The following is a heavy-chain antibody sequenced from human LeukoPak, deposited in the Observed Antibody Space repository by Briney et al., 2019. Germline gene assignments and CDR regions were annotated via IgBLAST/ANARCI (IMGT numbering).Heavy chain of an antibody. J-gene: IGHJ3*02. CDR1: GVTVSSNY. Sequence: AGGSLRLSCAASGVTVSSNYMSWGRQAPGKGLEWVSVIYSGGSTYYADSVKGRFTISRDNSKNTLYLQMNSLRAEDTAVYYCARDPRYYYDSSGYAFDIWGQGTMVTVSS. V-gene: IGHV3-66*01. CDR2: IYSGGST. D-gene: IGHD3-22*01. CDR3: ARDPRYYYDSSGYAFDI.